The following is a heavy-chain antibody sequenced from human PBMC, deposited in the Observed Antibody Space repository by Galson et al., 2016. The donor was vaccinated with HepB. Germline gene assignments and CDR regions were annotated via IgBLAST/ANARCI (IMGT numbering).Heavy chain of an antibody. CDR3: ARDPHALDF. Sequence: SLRLSCAASGFTFRSYTMSWVRQPPGKGLEWVAAISHDDISKYYTDSVKGRFTISRDNSGNTVDLQMNSLRAEDTAVYYCARDPHALDFWGQGTLVTVSS. J-gene: IGHJ4*02. V-gene: IGHV3-30-3*01. CDR1: GFTFRSYT. CDR2: ISHDDISK.